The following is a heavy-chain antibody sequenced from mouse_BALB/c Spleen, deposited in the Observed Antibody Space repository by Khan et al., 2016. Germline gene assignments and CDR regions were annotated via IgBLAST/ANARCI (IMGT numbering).Heavy chain of an antibody. V-gene: IGHV5-12-1*01. CDR2: ISSGGGST. CDR1: GFAFSSYD. CDR3: ARHGAYYGNRFYY. J-gene: IGHJ2*01. Sequence: EVELVEPGGGLVKPGGSLKLSCAASGFAFSSYDMSWVRQTPEKRLEWVAYISSGGGSTYYPDTVKGRFTISRDNAKNTLYLQMSSLKSENTAMYYCARHGAYYGNRFYYWGPGTTLTVSS. D-gene: IGHD2-10*01.